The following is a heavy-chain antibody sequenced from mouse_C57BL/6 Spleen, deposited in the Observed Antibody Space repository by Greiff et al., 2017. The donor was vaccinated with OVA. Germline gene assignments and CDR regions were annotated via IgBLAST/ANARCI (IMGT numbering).Heavy chain of an antibody. CDR1: GFPITSGYY. CDR3: AGVSYYYGSSFLGYFDV. CDR2: ITHSGET. V-gene: IGHV12-3*01. J-gene: IGHJ1*03. D-gene: IGHD1-1*01. Sequence: VKLVESGPGLVKPSQSLFLTCSITGFPITSGYYWIWIRQSPGKPLEWMGYITHSGETFYNPSLQSPISITRETSKNQFFLQLNSVTTEDTAMYYCAGVSYYYGSSFLGYFDVWGTGTTVTVSS.